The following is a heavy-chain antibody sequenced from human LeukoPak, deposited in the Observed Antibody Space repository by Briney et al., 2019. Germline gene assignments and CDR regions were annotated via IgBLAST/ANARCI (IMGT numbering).Heavy chain of an antibody. CDR1: GFTFSSYS. CDR3: ARDLSITMVRRAKGFYFDY. J-gene: IGHJ4*02. V-gene: IGHV3-21*01. Sequence: PGGSPRLSCAASGFTFSSYSMHWVRQAPGKGLEWVSSISSSSSNIYYADSVKGRFTISRDNAKNTLYLQMNSLRAEDTAVYYCARDLSITMVRRAKGFYFDYWGRGTLVTVSA. CDR2: ISSSSSNI. D-gene: IGHD3-10*01.